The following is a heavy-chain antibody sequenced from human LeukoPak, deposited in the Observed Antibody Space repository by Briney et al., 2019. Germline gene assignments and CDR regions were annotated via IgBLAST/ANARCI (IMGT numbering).Heavy chain of an antibody. CDR1: GFTLRKYW. CDR3: CRDFVGAGDY. CDR2: INPEGSRI. Sequence: GGSLRLSCVASGFTLRKYWMHWVRQPPGKGPVWVSRINPEGSRIEYADSVTGRLTISRDSAKNTLYLKMNSLRAEDTAMYYCCRDFVGAGDYWGQGTLVTVSS. J-gene: IGHJ4*02. D-gene: IGHD1-26*01. V-gene: IGHV3-74*01.